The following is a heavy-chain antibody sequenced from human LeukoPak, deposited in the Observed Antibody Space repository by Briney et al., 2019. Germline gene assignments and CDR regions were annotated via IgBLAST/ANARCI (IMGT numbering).Heavy chain of an antibody. CDR2: ISSSSSYI. Sequence: GGSLRLSCAASGFAFRTYSMNWVRQAPGKGLEWVSYISSSSSYIHHADSVKGRFTISRDNAKNSLYLQMNSLRAEDTAVYYCARDRGAATGTICLDYWGQGTLVTVSS. J-gene: IGHJ4*02. D-gene: IGHD1-1*01. CDR3: ARDRGAATGTICLDY. V-gene: IGHV3-21*01. CDR1: GFAFRTYS.